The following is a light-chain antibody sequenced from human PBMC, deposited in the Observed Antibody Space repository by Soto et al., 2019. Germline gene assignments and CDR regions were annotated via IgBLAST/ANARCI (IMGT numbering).Light chain of an antibody. CDR3: QQHNSYSGT. Sequence: IQMTHSPYTMSAFVGARVTIPCRASQSVNSWLAWYQQRPGKAPKLLIYDASTLESGVPSRFSGSGSGTEFTLTISSLQPDDFATYYCQQHNSYSGTFGQGTKVDI. CDR2: DAS. J-gene: IGKJ1*01. V-gene: IGKV1-5*01. CDR1: QSVNSW.